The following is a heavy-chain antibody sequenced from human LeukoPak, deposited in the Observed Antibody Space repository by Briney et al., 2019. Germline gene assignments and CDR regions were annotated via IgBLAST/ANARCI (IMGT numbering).Heavy chain of an antibody. J-gene: IGHJ4*02. V-gene: IGHV3-23*01. CDR1: GFTFSSYA. CDR3: AKGDRGAAAAYFDY. CDR2: ISGSGGST. D-gene: IGHD6-13*01. Sequence: PGGSLRLSCAASGFTFSSYAMSWVRQAPGKGLEWVSAISGSGGSTYYADSVKGRLTISRENSKNTLYLQMNSLRAEDTAVYYCAKGDRGAAAAYFDYWGQGTLVTVSS.